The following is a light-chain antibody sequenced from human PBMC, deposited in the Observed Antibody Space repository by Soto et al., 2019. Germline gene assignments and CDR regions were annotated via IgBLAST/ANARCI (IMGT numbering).Light chain of an antibody. V-gene: IGKV3-20*01. Sequence: IVLTQSPATQSLSPGQRATLSCWASQSVSSYLAWYQQKPGQAPRLLIYDASSRATGIPDRFSGSGSGTDFSLTISRLEPEDFAVYYCQQYGSSPPRTFGQGTKVDVK. CDR3: QQYGSSPPRT. J-gene: IGKJ1*01. CDR1: QSVSSY. CDR2: DAS.